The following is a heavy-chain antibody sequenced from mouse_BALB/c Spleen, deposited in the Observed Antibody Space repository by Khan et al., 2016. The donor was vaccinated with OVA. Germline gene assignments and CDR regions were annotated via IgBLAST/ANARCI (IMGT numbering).Heavy chain of an antibody. J-gene: IGHJ3*01. CDR1: GYTFTSYW. CDR2: INPSTGYT. Sequence: VKLQESEAELAKPGASVKMSCKASGYTFTSYWMHWVKQRPGQGLEWIGYINPSTGYTEYNQRFKDKATLTADKSSSTAYMQLSSLTSEEPTVFYCANNRSSSACLTYWGQGTLVTVSA. D-gene: IGHD1-1*01. V-gene: IGHV1-7*01. CDR3: ANNRSSSACLTY.